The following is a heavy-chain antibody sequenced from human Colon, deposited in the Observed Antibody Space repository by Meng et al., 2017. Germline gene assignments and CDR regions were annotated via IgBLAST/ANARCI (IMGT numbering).Heavy chain of an antibody. CDR3: ARVFGTYYFDC. Sequence: GRVVGSGGGFVQPGGSLRLSGAASGFTFDTYAMRWVRQAPGKGLEWVSAIGASGATTYYADSVKGRFTISRDNSKSTVYLQMNGLRAEDTAVYYCARVFGTYYFDCWGQGTLVTVSS. D-gene: IGHD3-10*01. CDR1: GFTFDTYA. CDR2: IGASGATT. J-gene: IGHJ4*02. V-gene: IGHV3-23*04.